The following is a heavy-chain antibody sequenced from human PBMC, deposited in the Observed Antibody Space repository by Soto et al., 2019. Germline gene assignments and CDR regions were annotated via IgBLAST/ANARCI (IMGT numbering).Heavy chain of an antibody. CDR1: GFTVSNNY. J-gene: IGHJ4*02. CDR3: GAQGGGGGY. Sequence: EVQLVESGGGLIQPGGSLRLSCAVSGFTVSNNYMSWVRQAPGKGLEGVSVIYSGGYTAYGDSVKGRFTISRDNSKNTLYLQRNGLGADGTALFSWGAQGGGGGYWGQGTLVTVSS. V-gene: IGHV3-53*01. CDR2: IYSGGYT. D-gene: IGHD3-16*01.